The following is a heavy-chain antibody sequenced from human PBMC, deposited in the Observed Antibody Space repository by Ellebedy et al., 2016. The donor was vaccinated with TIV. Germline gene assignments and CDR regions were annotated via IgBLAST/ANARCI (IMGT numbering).Heavy chain of an antibody. CDR1: GFSLEPSGVG. Sequence: SGPTLVKPTQTLTLTCTFSGFSLEPSGVGVGWIRQPPGGALEWLALIYWDDDKRYRTSLQSRLTITKDTSKNLVVLTMTNMDPVDTATYYCAHKGVDYYQTTFESWGQGTLVTVSS. CDR2: IYWDDDK. J-gene: IGHJ4*02. D-gene: IGHD2-21*02. CDR3: AHKGVDYYQTTFES. V-gene: IGHV2-5*02.